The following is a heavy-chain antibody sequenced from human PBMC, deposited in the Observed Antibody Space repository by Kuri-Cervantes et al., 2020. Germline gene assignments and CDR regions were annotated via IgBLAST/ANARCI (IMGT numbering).Heavy chain of an antibody. Sequence: ASVTVPCKASGYTFTGYYMHWVRQAPGQGLEWMGWINPNSGGTNYARKFQGRVTMTRDTSISTAYMELSSLRSDDTAVYYCARDLTSEGDGYNSYYYYGMDVWGQGTTVTVSS. D-gene: IGHD5-24*01. CDR2: INPNSGGT. CDR1: GYTFTGYY. J-gene: IGHJ6*02. V-gene: IGHV1-2*02. CDR3: ARDLTSEGDGYNSYYYYGMDV.